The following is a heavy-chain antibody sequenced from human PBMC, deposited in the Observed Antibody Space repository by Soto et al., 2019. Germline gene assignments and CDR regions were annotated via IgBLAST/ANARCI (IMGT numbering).Heavy chain of an antibody. D-gene: IGHD2-15*01. J-gene: IGHJ4*02. CDR2: INHSGST. CDR3: ARAYGGNCGVFDY. CDR1: GRSFSGYY. V-gene: IGHV4-34*01. Sequence: QMQLQQWGAGLLKPSETLSLTCAVYGRSFSGYYWSWIRQPPGKGLEWIGEINHSGSTNYNPSLTRRVTLSVGTSPNQFSLNLSSVTAADTAVYYCARAYGGNCGVFDYWGQGTLVTVSS.